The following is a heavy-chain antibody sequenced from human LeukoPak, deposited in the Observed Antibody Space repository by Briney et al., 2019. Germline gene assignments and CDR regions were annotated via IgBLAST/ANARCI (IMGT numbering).Heavy chain of an antibody. CDR3: ARTIVPRTYFDY. D-gene: IGHD2/OR15-2a*01. V-gene: IGHV4-30-4*07. CDR1: GGSISSGGYS. CDR2: IYYSGTT. J-gene: IGHJ4*02. Sequence: PSETLSLTCAVSGGSISSGGYSWSWIRQPPGKGLEWIGYIYYSGTTYYSPSLKSRISISIDTSKNQFSLNLSSVTAADTAMYYCARTIVPRTYFDYWGQGTLVTVSS.